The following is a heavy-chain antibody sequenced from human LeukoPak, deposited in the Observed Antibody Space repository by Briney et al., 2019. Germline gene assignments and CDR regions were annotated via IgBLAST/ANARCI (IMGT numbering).Heavy chain of an antibody. CDR2: IYYSGST. D-gene: IGHD3-16*01. CDR1: CLSINSLRYY. CDR3: AREGNDYAAFDI. V-gene: IGHV4-31*03. Sequence: SHPLSLTCTVSCLSINSLRYYWTSTRQHQAKGLEWIVYIYYSGSTYYTPSLKSRVTISVDTSKNQFSLKLSSVTAADTAVYYCAREGNDYAAFDIWGQGTMVTVS. J-gene: IGHJ3*02.